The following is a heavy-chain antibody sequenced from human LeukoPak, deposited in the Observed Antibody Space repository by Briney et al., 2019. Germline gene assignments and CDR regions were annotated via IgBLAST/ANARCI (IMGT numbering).Heavy chain of an antibody. V-gene: IGHV4-59*01. Sequence: SETLSLTCTVSGGSISSYYWSWIRQPPGKGLEWIGYISYSGSTNFNPSLKSRVTILVDTSKNQFSLKLSSVTAAGTAVYYCAREGTAGTNLNWFDPWGQGTLVTVSS. CDR1: GGSISSYY. D-gene: IGHD1-1*01. CDR3: AREGTAGTNLNWFDP. CDR2: ISYSGST. J-gene: IGHJ5*02.